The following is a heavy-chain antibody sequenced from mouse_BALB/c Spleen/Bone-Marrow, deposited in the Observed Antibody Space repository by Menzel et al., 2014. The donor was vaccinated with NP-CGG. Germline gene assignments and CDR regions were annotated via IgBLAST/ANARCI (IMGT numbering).Heavy chain of an antibody. CDR2: INPSTGYT. CDR3: ARSNHYGSKDY. D-gene: IGHD1-1*01. V-gene: IGHV1-7*01. J-gene: IGHJ2*01. Sequence: QVQLQQSGAELAKPGASVKMSCKASGYTFTSYWMHWVKQRPGQGLEWIGYINPSTGYTEYNQKFKDKATLTADKSSSTAYMQLSSLTSEDSAVYYCARSNHYGSKDYWGQGTTLTVSS. CDR1: GYTFTSYW.